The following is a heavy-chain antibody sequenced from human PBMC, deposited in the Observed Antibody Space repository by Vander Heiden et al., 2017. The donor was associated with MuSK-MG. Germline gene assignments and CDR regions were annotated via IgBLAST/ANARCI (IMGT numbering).Heavy chain of an antibody. V-gene: IGHV3-43D*03. D-gene: IGHD2-15*01. CDR2: ISWDGGST. CDR1: GFTFADYA. J-gene: IGHJ6*02. CDR3: AKEAQYCSGGSCYQGGYYYGMDV. Sequence: EVQLVESGGVVVQPGGSLRLSCAASGFTFADYAMHWVRQAPGKGLEWVSLISWDGGSTYYADSVKGRFTISRDNSKNSLYLQMNSLRAEDTALYYCAKEAQYCSGGSCYQGGYYYGMDVWGQGTTVTVSS.